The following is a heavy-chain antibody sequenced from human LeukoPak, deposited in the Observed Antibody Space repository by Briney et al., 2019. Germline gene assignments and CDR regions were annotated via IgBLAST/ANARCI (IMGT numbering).Heavy chain of an antibody. Sequence: SETLSLTCAVYGGSFSGYYWSWIRQPPGKGLEWIGEINHSGSTNYNPSLKSRVTISVDTSKDQFSLKLSSVTAADTAVYYCARRRGGYSYGFYYYYYMDVWGKGTTVTISS. D-gene: IGHD5-18*01. CDR1: GGSFSGYY. J-gene: IGHJ6*03. CDR3: ARRRGGYSYGFYYYYYMDV. CDR2: INHSGST. V-gene: IGHV4-34*01.